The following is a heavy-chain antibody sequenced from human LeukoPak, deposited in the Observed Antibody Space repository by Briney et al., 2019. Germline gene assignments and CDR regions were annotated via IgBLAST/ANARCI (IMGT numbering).Heavy chain of an antibody. Sequence: GGSLRLSCAASGFTFSSYAMHWVRQAPGKGLEWVAVISYDGSNKYYADSVKGRFTISRDNSKNTLYLQMNSLRAEDTAVYYCARVGSGYDYSYFDYWGQGTLVTVSS. CDR2: ISYDGSNK. CDR1: GFTFSSYA. D-gene: IGHD5-12*01. V-gene: IGHV3-30*04. J-gene: IGHJ4*02. CDR3: ARVGSGYDYSYFDY.